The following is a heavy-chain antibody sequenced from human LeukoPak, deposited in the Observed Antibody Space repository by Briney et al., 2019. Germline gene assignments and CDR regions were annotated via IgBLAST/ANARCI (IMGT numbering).Heavy chain of an antibody. CDR3: ARGQKTAFDY. V-gene: IGHV6-1*01. D-gene: IGHD2-21*02. CDR2: TYYRSKRYN. J-gene: IGHJ4*02. CDR1: GDNVYSGSVA. Sequence: SQTLSLTCAISGDNVYSGSVAWDWIRQSPSRGLEWLGRTYYRSKRYNDYAPSVKSRITVNLDTSKMELSLQLKSLTLEDTAVYYCARGQKTAFDYWGQGTLVTVSS.